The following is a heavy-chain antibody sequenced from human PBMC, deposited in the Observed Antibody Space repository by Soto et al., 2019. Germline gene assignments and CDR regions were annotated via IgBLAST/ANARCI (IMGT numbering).Heavy chain of an antibody. D-gene: IGHD3-22*01. CDR1: GGSFSGYY. Sequence: PSETLSLTCAVYGGSFSGYYWSWIRQPPGKGLEWIGEINHSGSTNYNPSLKSRVTISVDTSKNQFSLKLSSVTAADTAVYYCARGRRPYYYDSSRAFFDYWGQGTLVTVS. V-gene: IGHV4-34*01. J-gene: IGHJ4*02. CDR3: ARGRRPYYYDSSRAFFDY. CDR2: INHSGST.